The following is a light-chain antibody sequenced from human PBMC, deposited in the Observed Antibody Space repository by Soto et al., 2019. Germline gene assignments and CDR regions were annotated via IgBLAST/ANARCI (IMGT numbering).Light chain of an antibody. CDR2: GAS. V-gene: IGKV2-30*02. Sequence: DVVMTQSPLSLPFTLGQPSSVSCRSSQSLLHIYGNTSLNWFQQRPGQSPRLLVFGASSRATGVPDRFSGSGSGTDFTLTISGLEPEDFALYYCQQYHNSPLTFGQGTKVDIK. CDR3: QQYHNSPLT. J-gene: IGKJ1*01. CDR1: QSLLHIYGNTS.